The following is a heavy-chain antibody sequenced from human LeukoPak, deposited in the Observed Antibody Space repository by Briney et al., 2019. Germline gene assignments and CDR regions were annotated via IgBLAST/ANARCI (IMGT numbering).Heavy chain of an antibody. CDR2: VYNGGST. Sequence: PSETLSLTCTVSGGSIFSYYWSWIRQSPGKGLEWIGYVYNGGSTNYNPSLKSRVTILVDMSKNQFSLKLSSVTAADTAVYYCARGDSSSWYDFDYWGQGTLVTVSS. CDR1: GGSIFSYY. V-gene: IGHV4-59*01. D-gene: IGHD6-13*01. CDR3: ARGDSSSWYDFDY. J-gene: IGHJ4*02.